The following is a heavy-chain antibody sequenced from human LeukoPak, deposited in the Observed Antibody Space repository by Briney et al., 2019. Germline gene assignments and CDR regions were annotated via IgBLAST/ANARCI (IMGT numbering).Heavy chain of an antibody. CDR2: ISYDGSNK. CDR3: AKVGLTVTTILDYFDY. CDR1: GFTFRSYA. J-gene: IGHJ4*02. D-gene: IGHD4-11*01. V-gene: IGHV3-30*18. Sequence: SLRLSCAASGFTFRSYAMHWVRQAPGKGLEWVAVISYDGSNKYYADSVKGRFTISRDNSKNTLYLQMNSLRAEDTAVYYCAKVGLTVTTILDYFDYWGQGTLVTVSS.